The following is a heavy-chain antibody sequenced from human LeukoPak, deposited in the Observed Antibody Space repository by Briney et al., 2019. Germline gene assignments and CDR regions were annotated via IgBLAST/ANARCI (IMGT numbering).Heavy chain of an antibody. J-gene: IGHJ4*02. D-gene: IGHD2-2*01. Sequence: GGSLRLSCAASGFTFSSYEMNWVRQAPGKGPEWVSYISSSGSTIYYADSVKGRFTISRDNAKNSLYLQMNSLRAEDTAVYYCARDGGYCSSTSCYDLDYWGQGTLVTVSS. CDR1: GFTFSSYE. CDR3: ARDGGYCSSTSCYDLDY. V-gene: IGHV3-48*03. CDR2: ISSSGSTI.